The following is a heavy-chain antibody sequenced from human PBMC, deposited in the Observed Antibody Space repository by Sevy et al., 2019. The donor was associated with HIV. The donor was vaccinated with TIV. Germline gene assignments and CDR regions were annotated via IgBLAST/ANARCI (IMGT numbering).Heavy chain of an antibody. V-gene: IGHV3-21*01. CDR3: ARNLDYYASGPPDS. Sequence: GGSLRLSCAASGFTFSYYNMNWVRQAPGKGLEWVSSISSGSSYIFYVDSVKGRFTISRDNAKDSLFLQMNSLRAEDTAVYYCARNLDYYASGPPDSWGRGTLSPSPQ. D-gene: IGHD3-10*01. CDR1: GFTFSYYN. CDR2: ISSGSSYI. J-gene: IGHJ4*02.